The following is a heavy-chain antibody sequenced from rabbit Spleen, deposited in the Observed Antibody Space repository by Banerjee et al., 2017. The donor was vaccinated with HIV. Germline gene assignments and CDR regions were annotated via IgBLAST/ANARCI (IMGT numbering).Heavy chain of an antibody. D-gene: IGHD6-1*01. Sequence: QEQLVESGGGLVQPGGSLKLSCKASGFDFSNYGVSWVRQAPGKGLEWIGYIEPIFGNTYYANWVNGRFTISSHNAQNTLYLQLSSLTAADTATYFCARIDVALTGYPFDNYFSLWGQGTLVTVS. V-gene: IGHV1S47*01. CDR2: IEPIFGNT. J-gene: IGHJ4*01. CDR3: ARIDVALTGYPFDNYFSL. CDR1: GFDFSNYG.